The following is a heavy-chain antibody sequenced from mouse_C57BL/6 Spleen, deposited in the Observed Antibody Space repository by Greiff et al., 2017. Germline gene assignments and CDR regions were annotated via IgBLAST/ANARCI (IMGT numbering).Heavy chain of an antibody. CDR3: ASGAGIYDGLYGAMDY. CDR1: GYTFTSYW. V-gene: IGHV1-72*01. Sequence: VQLQQPGAELVKPGASVKLSCKASGYTFTSYWMHWVKQRPGRGLEWIGRIDPNSGGTKYNEKFKSKATLTVDKPSSTAYMQLSSLTSEDSAVYYCASGAGIYDGLYGAMDYWGQGTSVTVSS. D-gene: IGHD2-3*01. J-gene: IGHJ4*01. CDR2: IDPNSGGT.